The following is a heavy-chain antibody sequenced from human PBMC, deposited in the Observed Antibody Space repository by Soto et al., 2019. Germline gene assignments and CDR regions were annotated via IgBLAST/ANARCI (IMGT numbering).Heavy chain of an antibody. Sequence: SETLSLTCSVSGGSISSYYWSWIRQPPGKGLEWIGYIYYSGSTNYNPSLKSRVTISVDTSKNQFSLKLSSVTAADTAVYYCASARLPPQYYYYYGMDVWGQGTTVTVSS. CDR2: IYYSGST. CDR3: ASARLPPQYYYYYGMDV. D-gene: IGHD2-15*01. J-gene: IGHJ6*02. V-gene: IGHV4-59*01. CDR1: GGSISSYY.